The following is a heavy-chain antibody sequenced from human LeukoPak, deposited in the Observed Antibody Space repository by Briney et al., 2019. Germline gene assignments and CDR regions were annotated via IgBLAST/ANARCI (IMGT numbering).Heavy chain of an antibody. V-gene: IGHV4-39*07. Sequence: SETLSLTCTVSGDSVSSDSYYWTWIRQPPGKGLEWIGEINHSGSTNYNPSLKSRVTISVDTSKNQFSLKLSSVTAADTAVYYCARNPTSGWYVYWGQGTLVTVSS. CDR1: GDSVSSDSYY. J-gene: IGHJ4*02. CDR3: ARNPTSGWYVY. CDR2: INHSGST. D-gene: IGHD6-19*01.